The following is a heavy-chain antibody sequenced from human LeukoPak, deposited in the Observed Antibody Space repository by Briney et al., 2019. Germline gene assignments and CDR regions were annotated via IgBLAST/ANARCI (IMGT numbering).Heavy chain of an antibody. Sequence: PGGSLRLPCAASGFTFSSYAMSWVRQAPGKGLEWVSAISGSGGSTYYADSVKGRFTISRDNSKNTLYLQMNSLRAEDTAVYYCAKAIGDYVAFDIWGQGTMVTVSS. D-gene: IGHD4-17*01. V-gene: IGHV3-23*01. CDR2: ISGSGGST. CDR3: AKAIGDYVAFDI. J-gene: IGHJ3*02. CDR1: GFTFSSYA.